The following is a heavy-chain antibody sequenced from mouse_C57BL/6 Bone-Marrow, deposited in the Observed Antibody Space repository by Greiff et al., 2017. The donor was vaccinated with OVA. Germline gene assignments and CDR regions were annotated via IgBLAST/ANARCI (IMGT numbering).Heavy chain of an antibody. V-gene: IGHV5-16*01. CDR1: GFTFSDYY. Sequence: DVQLVESEGGLVQPGRSMKLSCTASGFTFSDYYMAWVRQVPEKGLEWVANINSDGSSTYYLACLNSRFIISRDNAKNILYQQMVSLKTEDTATDYCARDYYGSNYDWYFDVWGTGTTVTVSS. CDR2: INSDGSST. D-gene: IGHD1-1*01. CDR3: ARDYYGSNYDWYFDV. J-gene: IGHJ1*03.